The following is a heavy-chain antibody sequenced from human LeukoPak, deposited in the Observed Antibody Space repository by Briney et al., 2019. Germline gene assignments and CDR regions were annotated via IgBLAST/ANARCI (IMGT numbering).Heavy chain of an antibody. Sequence: VGSLRLSCAASGFTFSSYAMSWVRQAPGKGLEWLSYISSSSTDIYYADSLKGRFTISRDTAKTSLYLQMNSLRPDDTAIYYYARAIASYGDSAYWGQGTLVTVSS. V-gene: IGHV3-21*06. D-gene: IGHD2-21*02. J-gene: IGHJ4*02. CDR3: ARAIASYGDSAY. CDR2: ISSSSTDI. CDR1: GFTFSSYA.